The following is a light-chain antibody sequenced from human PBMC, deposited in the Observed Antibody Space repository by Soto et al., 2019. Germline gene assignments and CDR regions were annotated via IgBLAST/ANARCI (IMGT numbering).Light chain of an antibody. Sequence: DIQMTQSPSTLSASVGDRVTITCRASQSISSWLAWYQQNPGKAPKLLIYDASSLESGLPSRFSGSGSGTKFTPTTSSLQPDDFAAYYGQQYNRYPAFGQGTKLDIK. J-gene: IGKJ2*01. CDR1: QSISSW. CDR3: QQYNRYPA. V-gene: IGKV1-5*01. CDR2: DAS.